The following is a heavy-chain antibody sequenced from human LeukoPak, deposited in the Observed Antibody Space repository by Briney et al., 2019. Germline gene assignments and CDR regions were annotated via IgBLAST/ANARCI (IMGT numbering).Heavy chain of an antibody. CDR1: GGSFSGYY. J-gene: IGHJ4*02. CDR3: ARVGRGYHQNYFDY. D-gene: IGHD3-16*02. V-gene: IGHV4-34*01. CDR2: INHSGST. Sequence: SETLSLTCAVYGGSFSGYYWSWIRQPPGKGLEWIGEINHSGSTNYNPSLKSRVTISVDTSKNQFSLKLSSVTAADTAVYYCARVGRGYHQNYFDYWGQGTLVTVSS.